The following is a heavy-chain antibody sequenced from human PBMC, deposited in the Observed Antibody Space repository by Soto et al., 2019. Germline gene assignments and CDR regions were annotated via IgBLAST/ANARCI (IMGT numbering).Heavy chain of an antibody. CDR3: ARDIVVVPEPPPRAHKTTTMTAAYYYYYGMDV. Sequence: PSETLSLTCTVSGGSISSGDYYWSWIRQPPGKGLEWIGYIYYSGSTYYNPSLKSRVTISVDTSKNQFSLKLSSVTAADTAVYYCARDIVVVPEPPPRAHKTTTMTAAYYYYYGMDVWGQGTTVTVSS. CDR1: GGSISSGDYY. J-gene: IGHJ6*02. CDR2: IYYSGST. V-gene: IGHV4-30-4*01. D-gene: IGHD2-2*01.